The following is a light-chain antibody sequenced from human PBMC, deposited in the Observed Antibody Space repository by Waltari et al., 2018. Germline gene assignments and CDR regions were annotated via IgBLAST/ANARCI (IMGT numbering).Light chain of an antibody. CDR2: DVS. J-gene: IGLJ3*02. CDR3: SSYISSSTLEV. Sequence: QSALTQPASVSGSPGQSITLSCTGTSSDVGGYNHVPWYQQHPGKAPKLMIFDVSNPPSGVSNRFSGSKAGNTASLTISGLQAEDEADYYCSSYISSSTLEVFGGGTRLTVL. V-gene: IGLV2-14*03. CDR1: SSDVGGYNH.